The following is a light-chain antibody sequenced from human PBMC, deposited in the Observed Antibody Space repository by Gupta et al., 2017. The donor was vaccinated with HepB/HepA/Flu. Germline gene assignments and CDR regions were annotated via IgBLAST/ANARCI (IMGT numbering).Light chain of an antibody. CDR1: QGISSY. V-gene: IGKV1-8*01. J-gene: IGKJ1*01. Sequence: AIRMTQSPSSFSASTGGRVTITCRASQGISSYLAWYQQKPGKAPKLLIYAASTLKSGVPSRFSGSGSGTDFTLTISGRQSEDFATYYCQHEYSSPRTFGQGTKVEIK. CDR3: QHEYSSPRT. CDR2: AAS.